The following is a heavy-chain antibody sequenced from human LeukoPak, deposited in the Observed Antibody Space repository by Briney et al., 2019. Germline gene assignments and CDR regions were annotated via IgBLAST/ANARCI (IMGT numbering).Heavy chain of an antibody. V-gene: IGHV4-59*01. D-gene: IGHD4-17*01. Sequence: SETLSLTCTVSGGSINDYYWTWIRQAPGKGLEWLGYISNSGTTDYNPSLQSRVTMPVDTSKNEFSLKVTSVTAADTAMYYCARVVRGAVTSNCFDPWGQGTLVTVSS. CDR2: ISNSGTT. CDR1: GGSINDYY. J-gene: IGHJ5*02. CDR3: ARVVRGAVTSNCFDP.